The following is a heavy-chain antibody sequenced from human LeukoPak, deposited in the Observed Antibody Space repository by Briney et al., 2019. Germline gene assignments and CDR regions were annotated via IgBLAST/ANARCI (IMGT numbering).Heavy chain of an antibody. CDR3: ARRKAASYGEYYYGMDV. J-gene: IGHJ6*02. D-gene: IGHD1-26*01. V-gene: IGHV1-8*01. Sequence: ASVTVSCKASGYTFTSYDINWVRQATGQGLEWMGWMNPNSGNTGYAQKFQGRVTMTRNTSISTAYMELSSLRSEDTAVYYCARRKAASYGEYYYGMDVWGQGTTVTVSS. CDR2: MNPNSGNT. CDR1: GYTFTSYD.